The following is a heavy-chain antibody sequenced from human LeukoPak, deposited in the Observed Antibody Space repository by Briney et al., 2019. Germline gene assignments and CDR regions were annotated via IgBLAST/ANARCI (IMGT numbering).Heavy chain of an antibody. J-gene: IGHJ4*02. CDR2: IYPADSDT. V-gene: IGHV5-51*01. CDR3: GRPSADGVERAHIDC. Sequence: GKSLKISCQASGYNFSTYCIAWVRQMPGKGLESMGIIYPADSDTRYSPSFQGQVTISADKSISTAYLQWSGLKASDTAIYYCGRPSADGVERAHIDCWGQGTLVTVSS. CDR1: GYNFSTYC.